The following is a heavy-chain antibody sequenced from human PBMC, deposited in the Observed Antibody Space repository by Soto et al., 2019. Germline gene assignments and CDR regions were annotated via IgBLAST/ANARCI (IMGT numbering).Heavy chain of an antibody. J-gene: IGHJ4*02. D-gene: IGHD5-18*01. V-gene: IGHV3-21*01. CDR2: IGVSHTHI. Sequence: EVQLLESGGGLVKPGGSLRLSCAASGFTFSSYNMNWVRQAPGKGLEWVSAIGVSHTHIYYADSVKGRFTISRDDAKNSLYLQMNSLRAEDTAVYYCATLGRYTCGTADFDYWGPGILVTVSS. CDR1: GFTFSSYN. CDR3: ATLGRYTCGTADFDY.